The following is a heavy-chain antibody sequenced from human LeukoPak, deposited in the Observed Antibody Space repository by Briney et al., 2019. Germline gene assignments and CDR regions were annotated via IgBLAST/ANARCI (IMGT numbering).Heavy chain of an antibody. D-gene: IGHD1-26*01. CDR3: ARVQLSGSYHAAFDY. CDR2: INPSGGST. J-gene: IGHJ4*02. Sequence: ASVKVSCKASGYTFTIHWVRQAPGQGLEWMGIINPSGGSTNYAQKFQGRVTMTRDTSISTAYMELSRLRSDDTAVYYCARVQLSGSYHAAFDYWGQGTLVTVSS. V-gene: IGHV1-2*02. CDR1: GYTFT.